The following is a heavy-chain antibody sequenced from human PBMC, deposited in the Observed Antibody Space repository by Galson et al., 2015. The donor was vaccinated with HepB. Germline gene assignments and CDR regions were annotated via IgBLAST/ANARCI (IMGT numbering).Heavy chain of an antibody. CDR1: GFTFSSFA. CDR3: AKGCGDHLWACFDN. D-gene: IGHD4-17*01. CDR2: ISGSGGST. Sequence: SLRLSCAASGFTFSSFAMSWVRQAPGKGLQWVSTISGSGGSTYYADSVKGRFTISSDNSKNTLYLQMNSLRAEDMAVYYCAKGCGDHLWACFDNWGQGTLVTVSS. V-gene: IGHV3-23*01. J-gene: IGHJ4*02.